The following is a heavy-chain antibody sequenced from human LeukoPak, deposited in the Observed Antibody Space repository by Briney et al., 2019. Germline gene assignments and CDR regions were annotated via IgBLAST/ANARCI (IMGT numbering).Heavy chain of an antibody. CDR3: ARDLDGSGPYYGMDV. CDR2: IYTSGST. V-gene: IGHV4-4*07. CDR1: GGSISSYY. J-gene: IGHJ6*02. Sequence: SETLSLTCTVSGGSISSYYWSWIRQPAGKGLEWIGRIYTSGSTNYNPSLKSRVTMSVDTSKNQFSPKLSSVTAADTAVYYCARDLDGSGPYYGMDVWGQGTTVTVSS. D-gene: IGHD3-10*01.